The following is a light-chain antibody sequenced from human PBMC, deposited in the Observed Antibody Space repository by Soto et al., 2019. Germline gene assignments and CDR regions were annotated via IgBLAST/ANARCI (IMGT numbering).Light chain of an antibody. J-gene: IGLJ3*02. Sequence: QLVLTQSPSASASLGASVKLTCTLSSGHSSYAIAWHQQQPEKGPRYLMKLNSDGSHSNGDGIPDRFSGSSSGAVRYLTISSLQSEDEADYYCQTWGTGIQVFGGGTKLTVL. CDR2: LNSDGSH. V-gene: IGLV4-69*01. CDR1: SGHSSYA. CDR3: QTWGTGIQV.